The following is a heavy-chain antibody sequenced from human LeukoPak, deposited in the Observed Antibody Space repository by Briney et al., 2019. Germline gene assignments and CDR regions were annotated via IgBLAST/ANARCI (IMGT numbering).Heavy chain of an antibody. J-gene: IGHJ5*02. D-gene: IGHD6-6*01. Sequence: SETLSLTCTVSGGSISNSGYYWGWIRQPPGKGLEWIGSIYYTTYTYYNPSLRSRVTISVDTSKNQFSLNLSSVTAADTAVYYCARHRRYNSSSLDWFDPWGQGTLVTVSS. CDR3: ARHRRYNSSSLDWFDP. CDR1: GGSISNSGYY. V-gene: IGHV4-39*01. CDR2: IYYTTYT.